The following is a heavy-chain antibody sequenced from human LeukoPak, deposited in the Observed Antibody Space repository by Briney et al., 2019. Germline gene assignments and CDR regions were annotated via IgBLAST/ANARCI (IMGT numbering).Heavy chain of an antibody. CDR3: ARDYDILTGHGNWYYFDY. CDR1: GGSISSYY. Sequence: PSETLSLTCTVSGGSISSYYWSWIRQPAGKGLEWIGRIYTSGSTNYNPSLKSRVTMSVDTSKNQFSLKLSSVTAADTAVYYCARDYDILTGHGNWYYFDYWGQGTLVTVSS. D-gene: IGHD3-9*01. J-gene: IGHJ4*02. V-gene: IGHV4-4*07. CDR2: IYTSGST.